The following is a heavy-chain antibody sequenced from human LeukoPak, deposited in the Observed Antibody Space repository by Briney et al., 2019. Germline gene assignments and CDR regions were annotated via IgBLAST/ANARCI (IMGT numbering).Heavy chain of an antibody. CDR2: IGGSRSGSSRSII. V-gene: IGHV3-48*04. D-gene: IGHD1-14*01. CDR1: GFIFSTYS. J-gene: IGHJ4*02. Sequence: GGSLRLSCAASGFIFSTYSMNWFRQAPGKGLEWVSYIGGSRSGSSRSIIYYADSVKGRFTISRDNAKNSLYLQMNSLRAEDTAVYYCARGTSHHHLWGQGTLVTVSS. CDR3: ARGTSHHHL.